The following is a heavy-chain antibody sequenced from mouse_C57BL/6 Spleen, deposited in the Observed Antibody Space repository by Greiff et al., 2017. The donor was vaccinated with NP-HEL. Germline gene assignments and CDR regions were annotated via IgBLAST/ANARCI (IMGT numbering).Heavy chain of an antibody. CDR2: INPSSGYT. V-gene: IGHV1-4*01. D-gene: IGHD2-10*01. CDR1: GYTFTSYT. CDR3: ARVLPKEAMDY. J-gene: IGHJ4*01. Sequence: QVQLQQSGAELARPGASVKMSCKASGYTFTSYTMHWVKQRPGQGLEWIGYINPSSGYTKYNQKFKDKATLTADKSSSTAYMQLSSLTSEDSAVYYCARVLPKEAMDYWGQGTSVTVSS.